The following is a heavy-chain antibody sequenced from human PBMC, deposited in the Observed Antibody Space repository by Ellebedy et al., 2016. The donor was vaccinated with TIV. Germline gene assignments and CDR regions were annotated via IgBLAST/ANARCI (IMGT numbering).Heavy chain of an antibody. CDR3: ARDARTYYYDNSGFDY. V-gene: IGHV3-48*04. CDR2: ISSSSSTI. D-gene: IGHD3-22*01. CDR1: GFTFSSYS. Sequence: GGSLRLSCAASGFTFSSYSMNWVRQAPGKGLEWVSYISSSSSTIYYADSVKGRFTISRDNAKNSLYLQMNSLRAEDTAVYYCARDARTYYYDNSGFDYWGQGTLVTVSS. J-gene: IGHJ4*02.